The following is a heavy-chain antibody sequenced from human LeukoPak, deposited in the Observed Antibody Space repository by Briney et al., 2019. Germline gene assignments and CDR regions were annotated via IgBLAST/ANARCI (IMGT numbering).Heavy chain of an antibody. D-gene: IGHD2-2*01. CDR3: AKRQIIVVSAFDY. V-gene: IGHV3-23*01. J-gene: IGHJ4*02. CDR2: ISGSGGST. Sequence: AGGSLRLSCAASGFTFSSYAMSWVRQALGKGLEWVSAISGSGGSTYYADSVKGRFTISRDNSKNTLYLQMNSLRAEDTAVYYCAKRQIIVVSAFDYWGQGTLVTVSS. CDR1: GFTFSSYA.